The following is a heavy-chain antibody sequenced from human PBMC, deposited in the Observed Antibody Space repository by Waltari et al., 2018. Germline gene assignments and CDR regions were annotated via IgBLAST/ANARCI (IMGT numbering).Heavy chain of an antibody. V-gene: IGHV4-38-2*01. CDR2: IYHSGST. D-gene: IGHD6-19*01. Sequence: QVQLQESGPGLVKPSETLSLTCAVSGYSISSGYYWGWIRQPPGKGLEWIGSIYHSGSTYYNPSLKSRVTISVDTSKNQFSLKLSSVTAADTAVYYCARHSSSGWYPLDYWGQGTLVTVSS. CDR1: GYSISSGYY. J-gene: IGHJ4*02. CDR3: ARHSSSGWYPLDY.